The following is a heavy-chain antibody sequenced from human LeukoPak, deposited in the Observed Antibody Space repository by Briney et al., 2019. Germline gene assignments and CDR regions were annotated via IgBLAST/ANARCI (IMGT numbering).Heavy chain of an antibody. Sequence: SETLSLTCAVYGGSFSGYYWSWLRQPPGKGLEWIGEINHSGSTNYNPSLKSRVTIPVDTSKNQFSLKLSSVTAADTAVYYCARISYSRIRGLQHWGQGTLVTVSS. CDR3: ARISYSRIRGLQH. CDR1: GGSFSGYY. J-gene: IGHJ1*01. D-gene: IGHD6-13*01. CDR2: INHSGST. V-gene: IGHV4-34*01.